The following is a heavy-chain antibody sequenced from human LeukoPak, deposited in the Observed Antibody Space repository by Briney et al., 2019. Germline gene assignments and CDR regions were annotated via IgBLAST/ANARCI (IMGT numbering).Heavy chain of an antibody. CDR2: INHSGST. CDR3: ARAFRGFDP. J-gene: IGHJ5*02. Sequence: PSETLSLTCAVYGGSFSGYYWGWIRQPPGKGLEWIGEINHSGSTNYNPSLKSRVTISVDTSKNQFSLKLSSVTAADTAVYYCARAFRGFDPWGQGTLVTVSS. CDR1: GGSFSGYY. V-gene: IGHV4-34*01.